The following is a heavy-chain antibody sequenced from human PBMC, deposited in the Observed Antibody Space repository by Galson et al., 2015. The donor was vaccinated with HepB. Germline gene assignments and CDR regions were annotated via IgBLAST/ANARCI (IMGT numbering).Heavy chain of an antibody. D-gene: IGHD2-8*02. J-gene: IGHJ6*02. CDR3: ATDPTGGDYGGMDV. Sequence: SVKVSCKVSGYTLTELSMRWVRQAPGKGLEWMGGFDPEDGETIYAQKFQGRVTMTEDTSTDTAYMELSSLRSEDTAVYYCATDPTGGDYGGMDVWGQGTTVTVSS. V-gene: IGHV1-24*01. CDR2: FDPEDGET. CDR1: GYTLTELS.